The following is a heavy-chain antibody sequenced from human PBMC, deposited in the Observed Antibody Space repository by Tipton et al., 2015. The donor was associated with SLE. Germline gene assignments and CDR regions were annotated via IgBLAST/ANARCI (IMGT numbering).Heavy chain of an antibody. J-gene: IGHJ4*02. CDR1: GGSISSHY. Sequence: TLSLTCTVSGGSISSHYWSWIRQPPGKGLEWIGYIYYSGVAHYNPSLKSRVNISADTSNNQFSLKLISVTAADTAVYYCARDNGGYGDFDYWGQGTLVTVSS. V-gene: IGHV4-59*11. D-gene: IGHD1-1*01. CDR3: ARDNGGYGDFDY. CDR2: IYYSGVA.